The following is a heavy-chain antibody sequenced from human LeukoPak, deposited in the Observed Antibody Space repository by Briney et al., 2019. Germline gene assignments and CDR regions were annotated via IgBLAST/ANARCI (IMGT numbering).Heavy chain of an antibody. J-gene: IGHJ4*02. Sequence: GGSLRLSCAVSGLIFRSYWMSWVRQAPGKGLEWVANINQDGSEKYFVDSVKGRFTIPRDNAKNSLHLQMNTLRAEDTAVYYCARERDGRFFDYWGQGTLVTVSS. D-gene: IGHD5-24*01. V-gene: IGHV3-7*01. CDR2: INQDGSEK. CDR3: ARERDGRFFDY. CDR1: GLIFRSYW.